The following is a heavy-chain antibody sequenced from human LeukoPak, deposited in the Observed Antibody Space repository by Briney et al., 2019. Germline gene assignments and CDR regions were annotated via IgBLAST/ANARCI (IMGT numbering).Heavy chain of an antibody. CDR1: GYTFTSYA. CDR2: INAGNGNT. D-gene: IGHD6-19*01. J-gene: IGHJ4*02. Sequence: ASVKVSCRASGYTFTSYAMHWVRQAPGQSLEWMGWINAGNGNTKYSQKFQGRVTITRDTSASTAYMELSSLRSEDTAVYYCARDRSSGWSRLDYWGQGTLVTVSS. V-gene: IGHV1-3*01. CDR3: ARDRSSGWSRLDY.